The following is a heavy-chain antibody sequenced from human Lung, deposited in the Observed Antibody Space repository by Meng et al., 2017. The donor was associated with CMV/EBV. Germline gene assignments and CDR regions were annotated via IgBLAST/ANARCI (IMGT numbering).Heavy chain of an antibody. V-gene: IGHV1-2*02. CDR3: AGGPRSSTSLGY. J-gene: IGHJ4*02. CDR1: GYTFTGYY. D-gene: IGHD2-2*01. CDR2: INPNSGGT. Sequence: ASVKVSCKASGYTFTGYYMHWVRQAPGQGLEWMGWINPNSGGTKYAQKFQGRVTMTRDTSISTADMELSRLRSDDTAVYYCAGGPRSSTSLGYWGQGTLVTVSS.